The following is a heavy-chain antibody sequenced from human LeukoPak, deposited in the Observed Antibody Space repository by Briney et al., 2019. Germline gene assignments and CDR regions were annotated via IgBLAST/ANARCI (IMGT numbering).Heavy chain of an antibody. CDR3: ARDGGSGIYGSFDI. Sequence: GGSLRLSCVASGFSFSSYWMHWVPQAPGKALVWVSRINSDGSSTTYADSVKGRFTFSRDNAQNTLYLQMNSLRPEDTAVYYCARDGGSGIYGSFDIWGQGTVITVSS. D-gene: IGHD3-10*01. J-gene: IGHJ3*02. V-gene: IGHV3-74*03. CDR1: GFSFSSYW. CDR2: INSDGSST.